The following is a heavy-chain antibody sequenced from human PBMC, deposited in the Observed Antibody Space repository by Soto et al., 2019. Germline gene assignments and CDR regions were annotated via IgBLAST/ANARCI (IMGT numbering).Heavy chain of an antibody. Sequence: SETLSLTCTVSGGSISSYYLILIRHPAGKGLEWIGRIYTNGSTNYNPSLKSRVTMSVDTSKNQFSLKLSSVTAADTAVYYCARDESESGYGDYENWGQGNLVTVSS. J-gene: IGHJ4*02. CDR1: GGSISSYY. CDR2: IYTNGST. D-gene: IGHD4-17*01. CDR3: ARDESESGYGDYEN. V-gene: IGHV4-4*07.